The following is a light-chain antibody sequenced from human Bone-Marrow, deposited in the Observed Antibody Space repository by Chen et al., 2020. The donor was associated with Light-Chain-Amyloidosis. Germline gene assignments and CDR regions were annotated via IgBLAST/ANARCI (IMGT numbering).Light chain of an antibody. CDR3: SSFTSSSSYV. Sequence: QSALTQPASVSGSPGQLITIPCTGTSCDVGTYNYVSWYQQHPGKAPNVRIYAVSNRPAGVSNRFSGSKSGNTHSLTISGLQAQDEADYYCSSFTSSSSYVFGPGTKVTVL. CDR1: SCDVGTYNY. J-gene: IGLJ1*01. V-gene: IGLV2-14*01. CDR2: AVS.